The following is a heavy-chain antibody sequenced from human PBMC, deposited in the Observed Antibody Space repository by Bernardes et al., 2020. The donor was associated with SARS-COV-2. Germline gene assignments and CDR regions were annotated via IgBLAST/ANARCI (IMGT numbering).Heavy chain of an antibody. CDR2: INQDGREQ. D-gene: IGHD4-17*01. V-gene: IGHV3-7*03. J-gene: IGHJ4*02. CDR3: ARAGFGDEGLDY. Sequence: LRTSCAASGFRFPNSWVTWVRQGPGPGLAWVANINQDGREQDYVDSVKGRFTISRDNAKNSVYLQMNSLRVEDTAVYYCARAGFGDEGLDYWGQGTLVTGSS. CDR1: GFRFPNSW.